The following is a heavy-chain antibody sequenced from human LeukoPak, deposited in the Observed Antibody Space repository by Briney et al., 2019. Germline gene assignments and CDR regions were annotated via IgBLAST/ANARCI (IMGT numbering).Heavy chain of an antibody. CDR2: ISGSGGRT. J-gene: IGHJ4*02. Sequence: GGSLRLSCAASGFSFSTYGMSWVRQAPGKGLDWVSAISGSGGRTSYADSVAGRFTVSRDNSRSTLYLQMNNLRAEDTALYYCAKDRYYDNSGNHFESEKWGQGTLVTVSS. CDR3: AKDRYYDNSGNHFESEK. CDR1: GFSFSTYG. V-gene: IGHV3-23*01. D-gene: IGHD3-22*01.